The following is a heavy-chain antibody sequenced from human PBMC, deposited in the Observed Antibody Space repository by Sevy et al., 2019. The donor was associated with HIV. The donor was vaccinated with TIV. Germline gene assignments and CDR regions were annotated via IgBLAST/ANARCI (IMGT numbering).Heavy chain of an antibody. CDR2: ISYDGSNK. D-gene: IGHD5-18*01. V-gene: IGHV3-30-3*01. J-gene: IGHJ6*02. CDR3: ARGDVDTAMVTTRYYYGMDV. CDR1: GFTFSSYA. Sequence: GGSLRLSCAASGFTFSSYAMHWVRQAPGKGLEWVAVISYDGSNKYYADSVKGRFTISRDNSKNMLYLQMNSLRAEDTAVYYCARGDVDTAMVTTRYYYGMDVWGQGTTVTVSS.